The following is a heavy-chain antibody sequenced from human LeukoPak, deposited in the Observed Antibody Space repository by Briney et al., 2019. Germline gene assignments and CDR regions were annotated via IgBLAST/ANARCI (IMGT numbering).Heavy chain of an antibody. V-gene: IGHV1-46*01. CDR2: INPSGGST. CDR1: GYTFTSYY. D-gene: IGHD2-2*01. Sequence: ASVKVSCKASGYTFTSYYMHWVRQAPGQGLEWMGIINPSGGSTSYAQKFQGRVTMTRDTSTSTVYMELSSLRSEDTAVYYCARDGGYCSSTSCSGGYYYYGMDVWGQGTTVTVSS. J-gene: IGHJ6*02. CDR3: ARDGGYCSSTSCSGGYYYYGMDV.